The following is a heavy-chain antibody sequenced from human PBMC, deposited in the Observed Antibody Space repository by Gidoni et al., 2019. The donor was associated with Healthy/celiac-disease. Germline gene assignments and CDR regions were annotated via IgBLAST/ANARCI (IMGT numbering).Heavy chain of an antibody. Sequence: QVQLVESGGGLVKPGGSLRRSCAASGFTFSSYYMGWIRPAPGKGLEWVSYISSSGSTIYYADSVKGRFTISRDNAKNSLYLQMNSLRAEDTAVYYCASGEMATNTGYFDYWGQGTLVTVSS. D-gene: IGHD5-12*01. CDR3: ASGEMATNTGYFDY. CDR2: ISSSGSTI. V-gene: IGHV3-11*01. CDR1: GFTFSSYY. J-gene: IGHJ4*02.